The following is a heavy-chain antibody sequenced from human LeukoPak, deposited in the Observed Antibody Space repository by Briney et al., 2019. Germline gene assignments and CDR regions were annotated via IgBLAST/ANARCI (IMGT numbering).Heavy chain of an antibody. D-gene: IGHD6-13*01. J-gene: IGHJ4*02. CDR1: GGSISSSSYY. Sequence: SETLSLTCTVSGGSISSSSYYWGWIRQPPGKGLEWIGSIYYSGSTYYNPSLKSRVTISVDTSKNQFSLKLSSVTAADTAVYYCARRGGLSYSSSWINWGQGTLVTVSS. CDR3: ARRGGLSYSSSWIN. CDR2: IYYSGST. V-gene: IGHV4-39*07.